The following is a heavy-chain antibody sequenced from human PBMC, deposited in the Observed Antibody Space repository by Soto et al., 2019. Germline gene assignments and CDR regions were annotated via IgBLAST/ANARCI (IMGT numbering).Heavy chain of an antibody. D-gene: IGHD2-2*01. Sequence: SETLSLTCIVSGGSVSSVTYYWSWIRQPPGKGLEWIGYIYYSGSTNYNPSLKSRVSMSLDTSKNQFSLKLISVTAADTAVYYCARDPAYRVQCCMGVWGQGTTVTVSS. CDR1: GGSVSSVTYY. J-gene: IGHJ6*02. CDR3: ARDPAYRVQCCMGV. V-gene: IGHV4-61*01. CDR2: IYYSGST.